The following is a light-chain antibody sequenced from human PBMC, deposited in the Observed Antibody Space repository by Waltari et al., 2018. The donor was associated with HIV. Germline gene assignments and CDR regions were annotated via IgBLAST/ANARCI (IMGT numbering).Light chain of an antibody. CDR3: CSYAGSYTYV. J-gene: IGLJ1*01. CDR2: DVS. V-gene: IGLV2-11*01. CDR1: SRSVGGYKY. Sequence: QSALTQPRSVSGSPGQSVAIPCTGTSRSVGGYKYVSWYQPHPGKAPTLMIYDVSKRPSGVPDRFSGSKSGNTASLTISGLQAEDEADYYCCSYAGSYTYVFGTGTKVTVL.